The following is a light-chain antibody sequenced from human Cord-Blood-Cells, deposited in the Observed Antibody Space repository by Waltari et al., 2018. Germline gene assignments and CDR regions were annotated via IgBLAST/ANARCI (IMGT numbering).Light chain of an antibody. CDR2: AAS. J-gene: IGKJ1*01. V-gene: IGKV1-8*01. CDR1: QGISSY. Sequence: AIRMTQSPSSFSASTGDRVTITCRASQGISSYLAWYQKKTGKAPKLLIYAASTLQSGVPSRFSGSGSGTDFTLTISCLQSEDFATYYCQQYYSYPRTFGQGTKVEIK. CDR3: QQYYSYPRT.